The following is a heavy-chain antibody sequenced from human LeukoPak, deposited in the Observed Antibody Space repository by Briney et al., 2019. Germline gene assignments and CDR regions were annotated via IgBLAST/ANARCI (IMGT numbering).Heavy chain of an antibody. J-gene: IGHJ4*02. CDR1: GGSISGYY. CDR2: IYYSGST. Sequence: PSETLSLTCTVSGGSISGYYWSWIRQPPGKGLEWIGYIYYSGSTNYNPSLKSRVTISVDTSKNQFSLKLSSVTAADTAVYYCASTYGDLLFDYWGQGTLVTVSS. V-gene: IGHV4-59*08. D-gene: IGHD4-17*01. CDR3: ASTYGDLLFDY.